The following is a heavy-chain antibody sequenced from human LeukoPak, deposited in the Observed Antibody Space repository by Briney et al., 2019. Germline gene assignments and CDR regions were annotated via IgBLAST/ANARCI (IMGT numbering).Heavy chain of an antibody. J-gene: IGHJ6*02. Sequence: SQTLSLTCAVSGGSISSGGYSWSWIRQPPGKGLEWIGYIYHSGSTYYNPSLKSRVTISVDRSKNQFSLKLSSVTAADTAVYYCARGLNFGNSSSEEYYYYGMDVWGQGTTVTVSS. CDR1: GGSISSGGYS. CDR3: ARGLNFGNSSSEEYYYYGMDV. D-gene: IGHD6-6*01. CDR2: IYHSGST. V-gene: IGHV4-30-2*01.